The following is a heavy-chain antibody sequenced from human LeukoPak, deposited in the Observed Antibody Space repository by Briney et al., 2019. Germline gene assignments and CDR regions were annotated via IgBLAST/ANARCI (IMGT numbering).Heavy chain of an antibody. J-gene: IGHJ3*02. Sequence: SETLSLTCTVSGGSISSGGYYWSWIRQHPGKGLEWIGYIYYSGSTYYNPSLKSRVTISVDTSKNRFSLKLSSVTAADTAVYYCARDPKRASCCHDAFDIWGQGTMVTVSS. CDR2: IYYSGST. CDR3: ARDPKRASCCHDAFDI. D-gene: IGHD2-2*01. V-gene: IGHV4-31*03. CDR1: GGSISSGGYY.